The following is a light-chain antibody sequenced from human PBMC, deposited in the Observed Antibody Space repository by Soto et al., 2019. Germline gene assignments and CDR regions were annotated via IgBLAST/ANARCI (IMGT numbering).Light chain of an antibody. CDR1: SSDVGGYNY. J-gene: IGLJ1*01. CDR2: EVY. CDR3: SSYVGXNSYV. V-gene: IGLV2-8*01. Sequence: QSVLTQPPSASGSPGQSVTISCTGTSSDVGGYNYVSWYQHHPGKAPKLIIYEVYKRPSGVPDRFSGSKSGNPAALTVSGLQAEDEXDYYCSSYVGXNSYVFGTGXKVTVL.